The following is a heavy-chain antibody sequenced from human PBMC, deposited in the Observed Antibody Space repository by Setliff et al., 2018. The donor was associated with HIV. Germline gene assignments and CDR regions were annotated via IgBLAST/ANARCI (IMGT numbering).Heavy chain of an antibody. Sequence: GSLRLSCAASGFTVSSNYMSWVRQAPGKGLEWVSVIYSGGSTYYADSVKGRFTISRDNSKNTLYLQMNSLRAEDTAVYYCARVEYYYDSSGYQNWYFDLWGRGTLVTVSS. CDR2: IYSGGST. V-gene: IGHV3-66*01. CDR3: ARVEYYYDSSGYQNWYFDL. CDR1: GFTVSSNY. D-gene: IGHD3-22*01. J-gene: IGHJ2*01.